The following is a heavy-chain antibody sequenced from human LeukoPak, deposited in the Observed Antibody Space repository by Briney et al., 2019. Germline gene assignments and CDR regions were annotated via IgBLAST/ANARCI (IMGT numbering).Heavy chain of an antibody. CDR2: FYTSVST. D-gene: IGHD5-18*01. CDR3: ARHVAGYSYGPDAFDI. V-gene: IGHV4-4*09. Sequence: SEPLSLTCTVSGGSISSYYWSWIRQPPGKGLEWIGYFYTSVSTNCNPSLKIRVTISVDTSKNQFSLKLSSVTAADTAVYYCARHVAGYSYGPDAFDIWGQGTMVTVSS. CDR1: GGSISSYY. J-gene: IGHJ3*02.